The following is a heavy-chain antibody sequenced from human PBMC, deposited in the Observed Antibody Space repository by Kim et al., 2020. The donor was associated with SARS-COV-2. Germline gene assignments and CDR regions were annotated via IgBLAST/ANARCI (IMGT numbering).Heavy chain of an antibody. CDR2: NSGGT. CDR3: ARDRGDY. Sequence: NSGGTNYAQTCEGRVTITRDTTINTAYMELSRLRSDDTAVYYCARDRGDYWGQGTLVTVSS. D-gene: IGHD3-10*01. J-gene: IGHJ4*02. V-gene: IGHV1-2*02.